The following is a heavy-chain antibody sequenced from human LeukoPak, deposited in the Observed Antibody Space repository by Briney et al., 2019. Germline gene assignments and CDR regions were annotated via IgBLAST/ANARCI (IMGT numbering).Heavy chain of an antibody. D-gene: IGHD4-11*01. CDR3: ARTADNTTTVTNYYYYYMDV. CDR1: GGTFSSYA. V-gene: IGHV1-69*05. CDR2: IIPIFGTA. J-gene: IGHJ6*03. Sequence: SVKVSCKASGGTFSSYAISWVRQAPGQGLEWMGGIIPIFGTANYAQKFQGRVTITTDESTSTAYMELSSLRSEDTAVYYWARTADNTTTVTNYYYYYMDVWGKGTTVTVSS.